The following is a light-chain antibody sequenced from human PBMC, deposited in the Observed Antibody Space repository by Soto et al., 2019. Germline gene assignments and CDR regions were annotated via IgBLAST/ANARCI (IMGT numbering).Light chain of an antibody. CDR2: AAS. V-gene: IGKV1D-12*01. J-gene: IGKJ4*02. Sequence: DIQMTQSPSSVSASVGDRVTITCRASQDIRTWLAWYQQRPGRAPKLLIYAASSLHGGVPSRFSGSGSGTEFTLIIRCLKPEDFATYYCQQSNSFPLSFGGGTKVEIK. CDR3: QQSNSFPLS. CDR1: QDIRTW.